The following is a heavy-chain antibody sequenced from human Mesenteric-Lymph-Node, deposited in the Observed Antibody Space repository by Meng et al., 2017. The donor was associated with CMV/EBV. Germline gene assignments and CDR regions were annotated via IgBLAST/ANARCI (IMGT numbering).Heavy chain of an antibody. J-gene: IGHJ6*02. CDR1: GGSISSGDYY. CDR2: IYYSGST. V-gene: IGHV4-30-4*08. CDR3: ARCVGYYYYGMDV. Sequence: SCTVSGGSISSGDYYWSWIRQPPGKGLEWIGYIYYSGSTYYNPSLKSRVTISVDTSKNQFSLKLSSVTAADTAVYYCARCVGYYYYGMDVWGQGTTVTVSS. D-gene: IGHD1-26*01.